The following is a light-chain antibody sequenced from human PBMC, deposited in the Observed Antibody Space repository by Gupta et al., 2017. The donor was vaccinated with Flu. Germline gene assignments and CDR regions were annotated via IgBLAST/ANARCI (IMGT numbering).Light chain of an antibody. J-gene: IGLJ1*01. V-gene: IGLV1-51*02. CDR3: GTWDSSLSAHYV. CDR1: SSNIGNNY. Sequence: SSNIGNNYVSWYQHLPGTAPKLLIYENNKRPSGIPDRFSGSKSSTSATLGITGLQTGDEADYYCGTWDSSLSAHYVFGTGTQVTVL. CDR2: ENN.